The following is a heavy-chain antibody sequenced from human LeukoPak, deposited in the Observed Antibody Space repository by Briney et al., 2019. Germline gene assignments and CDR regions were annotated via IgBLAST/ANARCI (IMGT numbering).Heavy chain of an antibody. Sequence: GASVKVSCKPSGYSFIAYHIYWVRQAPGQGVEWMGWINPKSGVTAYSQNFQGRVDLTRDTSVSTAYMELGSLKPDDTAMYYCARARDLSTVRGVGFDPWGQGTLVTVSS. J-gene: IGHJ5*02. CDR1: GYSFIAYH. D-gene: IGHD3-10*01. V-gene: IGHV1-2*02. CDR2: INPKSGVT. CDR3: ARARDLSTVRGVGFDP.